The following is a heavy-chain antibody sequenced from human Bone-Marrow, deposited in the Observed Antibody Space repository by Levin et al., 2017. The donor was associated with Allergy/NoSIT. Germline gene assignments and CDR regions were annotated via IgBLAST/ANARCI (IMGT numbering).Heavy chain of an antibody. CDR1: GGSISSGTYY. Sequence: SETLSLTCTVSGGSISSGTYYWSWVRQPPGTGLEWIGYTHYSGNTYYKPSLKSRVTMSMDTSKNQFSLELNSVTAADTAVYYCARVNYDSSGYYYYYYFDYWGQGTLVTVSS. V-gene: IGHV4-30-4*01. J-gene: IGHJ4*02. CDR3: ARVNYDSSGYYYYYYFDY. D-gene: IGHD3-22*01. CDR2: THYSGNT.